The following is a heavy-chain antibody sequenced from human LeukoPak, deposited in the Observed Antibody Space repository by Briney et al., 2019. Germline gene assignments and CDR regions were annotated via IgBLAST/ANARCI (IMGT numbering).Heavy chain of an antibody. J-gene: IGHJ4*02. CDR1: GFTFSTYG. Sequence: GGSLRHSCAASGFTFSTYGMHWVRQAPGKGLEWVAVIWYDGSNKYYADSVQGRFTISRDNSKNTLYLQMNSLRAEDTAVYSCARASGPFDYWGQGTLVTVSS. CDR3: ARASGPFDY. D-gene: IGHD3-10*01. V-gene: IGHV3-33*01. CDR2: IWYDGSNK.